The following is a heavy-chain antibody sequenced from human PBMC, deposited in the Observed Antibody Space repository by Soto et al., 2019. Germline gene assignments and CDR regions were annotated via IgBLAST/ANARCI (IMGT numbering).Heavy chain of an antibody. CDR2: ISYDGSNK. V-gene: IGHV3-30-3*01. Sequence: TGGSLRLSCAASGFTFSSYAMHWVRQAPGKGLEWVAVISYDGSNKYYADSVKGRFTISRDNSKNTLYLQMNSLRAEDTAVYYCARVRSSYYDFWSGYYFTYYYYYGMDVWGQGTTVTVSS. CDR1: GFTFSSYA. J-gene: IGHJ6*02. D-gene: IGHD3-3*01. CDR3: ARVRSSYYDFWSGYYFTYYYYYGMDV.